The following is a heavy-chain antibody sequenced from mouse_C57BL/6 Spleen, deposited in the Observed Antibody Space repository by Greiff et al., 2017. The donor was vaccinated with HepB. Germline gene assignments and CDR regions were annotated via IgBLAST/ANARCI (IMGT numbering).Heavy chain of an antibody. Sequence: QVQLQQPGAELVKPGASVKLSCKASGYTFTSYWMHWVKQRPGQGLEWIGMIHPNSGSTNYNEKFKSKATLTVDKSSSTAYMQLSSLTSEDSAVYCCAREGTSVVATNALDYWGQGTSVTVSS. CDR1: GYTFTSYW. J-gene: IGHJ4*01. CDR3: AREGTSVVATNALDY. V-gene: IGHV1-64*01. D-gene: IGHD1-1*01. CDR2: IHPNSGST.